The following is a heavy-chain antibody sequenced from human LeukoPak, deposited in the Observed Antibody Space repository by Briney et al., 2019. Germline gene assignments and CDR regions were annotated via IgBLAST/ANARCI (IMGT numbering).Heavy chain of an antibody. CDR2: IYYSGST. CDR3: ASAPTIFGVVTGFDY. J-gene: IGHJ4*02. CDR1: GGSISSSSYY. V-gene: IGHV4-39*07. D-gene: IGHD3-3*01. Sequence: SETLSLTCTVSGGSISSSSYYWGWIRQPPGKGVEWIGSIYYSGSTYYNPSLKSRVTISVDTSKNQFSLKLSSVTAADTAVYYCASAPTIFGVVTGFDYWGQGTLVTVSS.